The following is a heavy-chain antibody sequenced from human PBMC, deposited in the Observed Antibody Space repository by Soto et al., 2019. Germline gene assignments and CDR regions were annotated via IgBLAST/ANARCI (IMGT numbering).Heavy chain of an antibody. D-gene: IGHD6-13*01. CDR3: ARSGYGSTDFDH. Sequence: SETLSLTCTVSGDSIARGAYYWTCIRQHPGQGLEWLGYIYYRGNTYYNPSLESRVSISLDTSKNQFSLKLTSVTAADTAVYYCARSGYGSTDFDHWGQGTRVTVSS. CDR1: GDSIARGAYY. J-gene: IGHJ4*02. CDR2: IYYRGNT. V-gene: IGHV4-31*03.